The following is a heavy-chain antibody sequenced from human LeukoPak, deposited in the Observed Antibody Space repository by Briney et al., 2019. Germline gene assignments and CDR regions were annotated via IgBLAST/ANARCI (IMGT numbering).Heavy chain of an antibody. Sequence: ASVKVSCKVSGYTLTELSMHWVRQAPGKGLEWMGGFDPEDGETIYAQKFQGRVTMTEDTSTDTAYMELSSLRSEDTAMYYCATAVYYYGSGSPWDYWGQGTLVTASS. J-gene: IGHJ4*02. V-gene: IGHV1-24*01. CDR1: GYTLTELS. D-gene: IGHD3-10*01. CDR3: ATAVYYYGSGSPWDY. CDR2: FDPEDGET.